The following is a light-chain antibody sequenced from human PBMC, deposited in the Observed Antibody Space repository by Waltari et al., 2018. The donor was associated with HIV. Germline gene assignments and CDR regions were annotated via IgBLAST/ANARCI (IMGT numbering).Light chain of an antibody. CDR2: EVT. J-gene: IGLJ2*01. Sequence: QSALTQHASVSGSPGQSLTTPCTGTTSDDGGYYYVSWYQPHPGNAPNLLIYEVTNRPSGVSNRFSGSKSGNTASLTISGLQADDEADYYCSSYTSSSTVVFGGGTKLTVL. CDR1: TSDDGGYYY. CDR3: SSYTSSSTVV. V-gene: IGLV2-14*01.